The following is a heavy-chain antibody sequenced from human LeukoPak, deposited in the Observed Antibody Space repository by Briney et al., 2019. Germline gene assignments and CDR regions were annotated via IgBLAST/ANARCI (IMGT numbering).Heavy chain of an antibody. CDR3: VKGIVVVTGRAFDY. CDR1: GFTFSSYA. V-gene: IGHV3-64D*06. Sequence: PGGSLRLSCSASGFTFSSYAMHWVRQAPGKGLEYVSAISSNGGSTYYADSVKGRFTISRDNSKNTLYLQMSSLRPEDTAVYYCVKGIVVVTGRAFDYWGQGTLVTVSS. J-gene: IGHJ4*02. D-gene: IGHD2-21*02. CDR2: ISSNGGST.